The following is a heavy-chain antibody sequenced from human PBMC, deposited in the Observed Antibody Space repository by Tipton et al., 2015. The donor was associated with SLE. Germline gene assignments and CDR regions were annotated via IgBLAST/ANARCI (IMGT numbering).Heavy chain of an antibody. CDR1: GYTFTSYG. D-gene: IGHD3-10*01. V-gene: IGHV1-18*01. CDR3: ARDRYSNYYGMDV. CDR2: ISVSNGYT. Sequence: QLVQSGAEVKKPGASVKVSCKASGYTFTSYGISWVRQAPGQGLEWMGWISVSNGYTNYAENLQGRVTVTRDTSTSTAYLELRSLRSDDTAVYYCARDRYSNYYGMDVWGQGTTVTVSS. J-gene: IGHJ6*02.